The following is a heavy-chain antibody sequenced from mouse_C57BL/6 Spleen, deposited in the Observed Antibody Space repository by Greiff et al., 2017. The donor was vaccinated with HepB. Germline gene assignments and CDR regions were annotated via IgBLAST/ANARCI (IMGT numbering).Heavy chain of an antibody. CDR2: IYPGSGST. Sequence: QVQLQQPGAELVKPGASVKMSCKASGYTFTSYWITWVKQRPGQGLEWIGDIYPGSGSTNYNEKFKSKATLTVDTSSSTAYMQLSSLTSEDSAVYYCAGEGTAQAYFDYWGQGTTLTVSS. J-gene: IGHJ2*01. CDR1: GYTFTSYW. D-gene: IGHD3-2*02. CDR3: AGEGTAQAYFDY. V-gene: IGHV1-55*01.